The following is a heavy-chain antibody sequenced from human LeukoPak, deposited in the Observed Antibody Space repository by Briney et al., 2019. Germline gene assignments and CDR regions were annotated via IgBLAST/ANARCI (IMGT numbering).Heavy chain of an antibody. D-gene: IGHD1-26*01. V-gene: IGHV3-53*01. J-gene: IGHJ3*02. Sequence: GGSLRLSCAASGFTVSSYYMSWVRQAPGKGLEWVSVIYSGGSTYYADSVKGRFTISRDNSKNTLYLQMNSLRAEDTAVYYCARDFSGRGDAFDIWGQGTMVTVSS. CDR3: ARDFSGRGDAFDI. CDR1: GFTVSSYY. CDR2: IYSGGST.